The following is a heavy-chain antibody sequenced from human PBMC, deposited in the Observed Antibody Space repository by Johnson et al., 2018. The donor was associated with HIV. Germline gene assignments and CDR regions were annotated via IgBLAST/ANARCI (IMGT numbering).Heavy chain of an antibody. D-gene: IGHD1-26*01. CDR3: TPEWELLDAFDI. CDR1: GFTFDDYA. Sequence: VQLVESGGGLVQPGRSLRLSCAASGFTFDDYAMHWVRQAPGKGLEWVSGLSWNSGSIGYADSVKGRFTVSRDNAKNSLYLQMNSLRAEDTAVYYCTPEWELLDAFDIWGQGTMVTVSS. V-gene: IGHV3-9*01. CDR2: LSWNSGSI. J-gene: IGHJ3*02.